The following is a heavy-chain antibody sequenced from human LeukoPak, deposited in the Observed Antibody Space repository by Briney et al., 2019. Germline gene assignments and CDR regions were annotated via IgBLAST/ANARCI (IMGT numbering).Heavy chain of an antibody. V-gene: IGHV3-7*05. CDR1: GFTFNTYW. Sequence: GGSLRLSCAASGFTFNTYWMSWVRQAPGKGLEWLTTINQDGSEKFYVDSVKGRFTISRDNAKNSLYLQMNSLRAEDTAVYYCTTFYTRLTDYWGQGTLVTVSS. CDR2: INQDGSEK. D-gene: IGHD2/OR15-2a*01. CDR3: TTFYTRLTDY. J-gene: IGHJ4*02.